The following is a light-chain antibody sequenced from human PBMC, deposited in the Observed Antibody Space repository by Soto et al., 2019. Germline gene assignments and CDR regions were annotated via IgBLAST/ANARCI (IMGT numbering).Light chain of an antibody. CDR1: QNISTW. J-gene: IGKJ2*02. CDR2: DAS. Sequence: DIHLRHSPPTLSASVLYRVTITFLSIQNISTWMSWYQQKPGKAPKLLVYDASTLQSGVASRFSGSGSGTAFTLIISGLQPDDSATYYCQQYTNTNHACMFGQGTKVDIK. V-gene: IGKV1-5*01. CDR3: QQYTNTNHACM.